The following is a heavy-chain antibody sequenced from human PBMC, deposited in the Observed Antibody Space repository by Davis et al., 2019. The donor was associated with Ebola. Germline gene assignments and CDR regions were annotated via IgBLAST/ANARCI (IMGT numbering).Heavy chain of an antibody. J-gene: IGHJ2*01. D-gene: IGHD5-24*01. Sequence: GGSLRLSCAASGFAFTRHSMNWVRQAPGKGLEWIAFISSGGGDRYYADSVRGRFTVSRDNAKYSLFLQLNSLRDEDTAQYYCARDAEDGSGNWFFDFRGRGALVTVSS. CDR3: ARDAEDGSGNWFFDF. V-gene: IGHV3-48*02. CDR2: ISSGGGDR. CDR1: GFAFTRHS.